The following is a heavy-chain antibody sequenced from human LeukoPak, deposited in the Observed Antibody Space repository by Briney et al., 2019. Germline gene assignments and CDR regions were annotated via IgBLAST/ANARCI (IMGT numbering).Heavy chain of an antibody. D-gene: IGHD2-8*01. CDR1: GYSISSGYF. V-gene: IGHV4-38-2*01. J-gene: IGHJ4*02. CDR2: IYHSGST. CDR3: ARHCTNGVCYYFDY. Sequence: SETLSLTCAVSGYSISSGYFWGWIRQPPGKGLEWIGSIYHSGSTYYNPSLKSRVTISVDTSKSQFSLKLSSVTAADTAVYYCARHCTNGVCYYFDYWGQGTLVTVSS.